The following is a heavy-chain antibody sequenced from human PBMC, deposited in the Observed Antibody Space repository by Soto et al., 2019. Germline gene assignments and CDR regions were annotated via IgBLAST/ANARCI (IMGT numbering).Heavy chain of an antibody. CDR3: ARLSGGPEYFQH. J-gene: IGHJ1*01. D-gene: IGHD1-26*01. CDR1: GGSISSYY. Sequence: PSETLSLTCTVSGGSISSYYWSWIRQPPGKGLEWIGYIYYSGSTNYNPSLKSRVTISVDTSKNQFSLKLSSVTAADTAVYYCARLSGGPEYFQHWGQGTLVTVSS. V-gene: IGHV4-59*08. CDR2: IYYSGST.